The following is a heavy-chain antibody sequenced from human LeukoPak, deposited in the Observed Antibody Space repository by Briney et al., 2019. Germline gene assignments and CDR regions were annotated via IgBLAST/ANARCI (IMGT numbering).Heavy chain of an antibody. V-gene: IGHV3-48*03. CDR2: ISNIGDII. CDR1: GFTFSNYE. D-gene: IGHD6-13*01. CDR3: ARGGQQLVNNWFGP. Sequence: GGSLRLSCAASGFTFSNYEMNWVRQAPGKGLEWISHISNIGDIIHYADSVEGRFTISRDNAKNSLYLQMNSLRAEDTAVYYCARGGQQLVNNWFGPWGQGTLVTVSS. J-gene: IGHJ5*02.